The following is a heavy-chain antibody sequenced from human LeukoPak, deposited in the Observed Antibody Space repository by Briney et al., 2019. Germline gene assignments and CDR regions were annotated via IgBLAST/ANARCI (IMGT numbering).Heavy chain of an antibody. CDR2: IKQDGSEK. Sequence: PGGSLRLSCAASGFTFSSYWMSWVRQAPGKGLEWVANIKQDGSEKYYVDSVKGRFTMSRDNAKNSLYLQMNSLRAEDTAVYYCARAPWIQLWSCYFDYWGQGTLVTVSS. V-gene: IGHV3-7*01. CDR3: ARAPWIQLWSCYFDY. D-gene: IGHD5-18*01. J-gene: IGHJ4*02. CDR1: GFTFSSYW.